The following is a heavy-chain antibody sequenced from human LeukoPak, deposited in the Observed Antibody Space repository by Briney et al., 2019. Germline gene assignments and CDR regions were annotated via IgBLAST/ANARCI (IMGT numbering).Heavy chain of an antibody. V-gene: IGHV5-51*01. J-gene: IGHJ3*02. Sequence: GEPLEVSCKGSGYSFTSYWIGWVRQMPGKGLEWMGIIYPGDSDTRYSPSFQGQVTISADKSISTAYLQWSSLKASDTAMYYCARRTYYDFWSGSNDAFDIWGQGTMVTVSS. D-gene: IGHD3-3*01. CDR2: IYPGDSDT. CDR3: ARRTYYDFWSGSNDAFDI. CDR1: GYSFTSYW.